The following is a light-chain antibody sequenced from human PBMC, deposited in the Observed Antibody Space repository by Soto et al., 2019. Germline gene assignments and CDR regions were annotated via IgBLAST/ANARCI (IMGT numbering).Light chain of an antibody. J-gene: IGKJ4*01. CDR1: QSIGNW. Sequence: IRMTQSPSTQSASVGARVPITCRASQSIGNWLAWYQQKPGRAPKFLIYEASSLESGVPSRFSGSGSGTEFTLTISGLQPDDFATYYCQQLNNYPLTFGGGTKVDIK. CDR2: EAS. CDR3: QQLNNYPLT. V-gene: IGKV1-5*03.